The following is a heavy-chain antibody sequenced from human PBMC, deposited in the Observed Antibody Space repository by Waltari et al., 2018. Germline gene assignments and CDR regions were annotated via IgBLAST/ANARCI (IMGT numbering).Heavy chain of an antibody. J-gene: IGHJ4*02. V-gene: IGHV3-9*01. CDR2: ISWNSGSI. CDR1: GLPFDDYA. CDR3: AKTRLGELSLGNFFDY. Sequence: EVQLVESGGGLVQPGRSLRLSCAASGLPFDDYAMHWVRQAPGKGLEWVSGISWNSGSIGYADSVKGRFTVSRDNAKNSLYLQMNSLRAEDTALYYCAKTRLGELSLGNFFDYWGQGTLVTVSS. D-gene: IGHD3-16*02.